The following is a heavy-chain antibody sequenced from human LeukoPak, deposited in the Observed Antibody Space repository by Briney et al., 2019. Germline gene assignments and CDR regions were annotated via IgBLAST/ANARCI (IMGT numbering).Heavy chain of an antibody. CDR2: INSDGSST. V-gene: IGHV3-74*01. CDR3: ARDGFCSAGRCYGMDV. J-gene: IGHJ6*02. Sequence: GSLRLSCAASGFTFSNYWMHWVRQAPGKGLGWVSRINSDGSSTDYADSVKGRFTISRDNAKNTLYLQMNSLRAGDTAVYYCARDGFCSAGRCYGMDVWGQGTTVTVSS. CDR1: GFTFSNYW. D-gene: IGHD2-15*01.